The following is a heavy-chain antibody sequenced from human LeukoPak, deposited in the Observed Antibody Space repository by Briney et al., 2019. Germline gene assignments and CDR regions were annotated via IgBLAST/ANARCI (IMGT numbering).Heavy chain of an antibody. J-gene: IGHJ5*02. CDR2: IYPGDSDT. CDR3: ARQGSSSSSWFDP. V-gene: IGHV5-51*01. CDR1: GYIFTSYW. D-gene: IGHD6-6*01. Sequence: GESLKISCKGSGYIFTSYWIGWVRQVPGKGLEWMGIIYPGDSDTRYSPSFQGQVTISADKSISTAYLQWSSLKASDTAMYYCARQGSSSSSWFDPWGQGTLVTVSS.